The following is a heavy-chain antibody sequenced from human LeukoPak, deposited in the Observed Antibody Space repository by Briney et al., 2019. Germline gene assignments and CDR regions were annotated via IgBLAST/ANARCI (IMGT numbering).Heavy chain of an antibody. V-gene: IGHV3-23*01. D-gene: IGHD6-13*01. CDR2: IFGSGGSA. CDR1: GFTFGSYA. Sequence: GGSLRLSCAASGFTFGSYAMYWVRQAPGKGLEWVSGIFGSGGSAHYADSVKGRFTISRDNSKNTLYLQMTSLRAEDTAVYYCARKTPGTHPFDYWSQASLVTVSP. J-gene: IGHJ4*02. CDR3: ARKTPGTHPFDY.